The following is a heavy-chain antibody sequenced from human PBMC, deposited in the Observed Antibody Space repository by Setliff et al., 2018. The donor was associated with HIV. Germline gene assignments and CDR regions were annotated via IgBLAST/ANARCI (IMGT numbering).Heavy chain of an antibody. CDR2: ITGSGTTT. Sequence: AGGSLRLSCAASGFIFSDYAMSWVRQAPGKGLESVSFITGSGTTTFYADSVKGRFTISRDNAKNSLYLQMNSLRAEDTAVYYCARVNVDTNWFDPWGQGTLVTVSS. CDR3: ARVNVDTNWFDP. D-gene: IGHD5-18*01. V-gene: IGHV3-11*04. CDR1: GFIFSDYA. J-gene: IGHJ5*02.